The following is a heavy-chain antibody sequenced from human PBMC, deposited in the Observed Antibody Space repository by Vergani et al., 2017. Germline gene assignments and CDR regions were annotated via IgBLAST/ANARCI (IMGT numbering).Heavy chain of an antibody. CDR3: ARDWAYLPPRDWFDP. D-gene: IGHD3-16*01. CDR1: GFTLGDYA. V-gene: IGHV3-21*01. CDR2: ISSSSSYI. Sequence: EVHLVESGGGLVQPGRSLRLSCSGSGFTLGDYAMTWVRQAPGKGLEWVSSISSSSSYIYYADSVKGRFTISRDNAKNSLYLQMNSLRAEDTAVYYCARDWAYLPPRDWFDPWGQGTLVTVSS. J-gene: IGHJ5*02.